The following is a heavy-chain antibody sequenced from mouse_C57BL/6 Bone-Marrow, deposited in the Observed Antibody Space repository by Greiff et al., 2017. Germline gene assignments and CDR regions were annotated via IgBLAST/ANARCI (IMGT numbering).Heavy chain of an antibody. J-gene: IGHJ2*01. CDR3: TRVLLGFDY. Sequence: EVKLVESGEGLVKPGGSLKLSCAASGFTFSSYAMSWVRQTPEKRLEWVAYISSGGDYIYYADTVKGRFTISRDNARNTLYLQLSSLKSEDTAMYYCTRVLLGFDYWGQGTTLTVSS. V-gene: IGHV5-9-1*02. D-gene: IGHD4-1*01. CDR1: GFTFSSYA. CDR2: ISSGGDYI.